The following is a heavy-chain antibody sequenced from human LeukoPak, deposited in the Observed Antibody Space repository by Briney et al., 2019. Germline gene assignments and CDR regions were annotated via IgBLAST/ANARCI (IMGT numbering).Heavy chain of an antibody. V-gene: IGHV1-18*01. D-gene: IGHD6-6*01. CDR1: GYTFTSYG. J-gene: IGHJ4*02. CDR2: ISAYNGNT. CDR3: ARASQYSSSSLSFDY. Sequence: ASVKVSCKASGYTFTSYGISWVRQAPGQGLEWMGWISAYNGNTNYAQKLQGRVTMTTDTSTSTAYMELRSLRSDDTAVYYCARASQYSSSSLSFDYWGQGTLVTVSS.